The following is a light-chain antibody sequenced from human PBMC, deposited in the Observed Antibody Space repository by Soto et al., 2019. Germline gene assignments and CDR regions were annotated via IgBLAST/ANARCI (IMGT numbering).Light chain of an antibody. J-gene: IGKJ1*01. CDR2: GAS. V-gene: IGKV3-20*01. CDR3: QQYGGSPLT. CDR1: QSINNNY. Sequence: EIVLTQSPGTLSLCPGERATLSCRASQSINNNYLAWYQQKPGQAPRLLIYGASSRATGIPDRFSGSGSGTDYSLSISRLEPEDFAVYYCQQYGGSPLTFGQGTKVDIK.